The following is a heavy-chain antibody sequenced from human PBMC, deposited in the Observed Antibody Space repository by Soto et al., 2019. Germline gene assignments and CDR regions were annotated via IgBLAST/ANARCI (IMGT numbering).Heavy chain of an antibody. V-gene: IGHV3-30*18. CDR1: GFTFSSYG. D-gene: IGHD6-19*01. Sequence: GGSLRLSCAASGFTFSSYGMHWVRQAPGKGLEWVAVISYDGSNKYYADSVKGRFTISRDNSKNTLYLQMNSLRAEDTAVYYCAKTETVADDAFDIWGQGTMVTVSS. J-gene: IGHJ3*02. CDR2: ISYDGSNK. CDR3: AKTETVADDAFDI.